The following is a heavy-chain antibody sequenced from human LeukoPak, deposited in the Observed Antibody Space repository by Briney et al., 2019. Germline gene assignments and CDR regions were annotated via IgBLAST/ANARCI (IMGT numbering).Heavy chain of an antibody. CDR2: VKSKTNGGTI. Sequence: GGSLRLSCAASGFTFSNAWMSWVRQAPGRGLEWVGRVKSKTNGGTIDYAAPVKGRFTISRDDSKNTLYLQMNSLKTEDTAVYYCTKFDYAAFEYWGQGALVAVSS. J-gene: IGHJ4*02. CDR1: GFTFSNAW. CDR3: TKFDYAAFEY. D-gene: IGHD4-17*01. V-gene: IGHV3-15*01.